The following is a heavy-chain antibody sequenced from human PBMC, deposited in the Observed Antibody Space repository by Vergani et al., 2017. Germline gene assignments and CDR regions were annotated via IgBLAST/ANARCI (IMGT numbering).Heavy chain of an antibody. CDR3: AKVGRSEVAGTFCAFDI. V-gene: IGHV3-23*01. CDR2: LSASDRRT. Sequence: EVQLLESGGDLVQPGGSLRLSCAASGFTFIMHAMSWVRQAPGEGLEWVSTLSASDRRTHYADSVKGRFTISRDISKNTLFLHMNSLRPEDTAVYYCAKVGRSEVAGTFCAFDIWGQGTMVTVSS. CDR1: GFTFIMHA. D-gene: IGHD6-19*01. J-gene: IGHJ3*02.